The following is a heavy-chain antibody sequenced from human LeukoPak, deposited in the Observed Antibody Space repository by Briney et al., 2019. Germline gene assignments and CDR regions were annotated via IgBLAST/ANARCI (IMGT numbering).Heavy chain of an antibody. D-gene: IGHD5-18*01. V-gene: IGHV4-59*12. CDR3: AREYPGRLWLLDAFDI. CDR1: GGSISSYY. J-gene: IGHJ3*02. Sequence: SETLSLTCTVSGGSISSYYWSWIRQPPGKGLEWIGYIYYSGSTNYNPFLKSRVTISVDTSKNQFSLKLSSVTAADTAVYYCAREYPGRLWLLDAFDIWDQGTMVTVSS. CDR2: IYYSGST.